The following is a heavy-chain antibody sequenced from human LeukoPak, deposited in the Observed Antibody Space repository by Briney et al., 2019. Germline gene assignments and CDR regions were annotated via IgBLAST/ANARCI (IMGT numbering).Heavy chain of an antibody. D-gene: IGHD2-15*01. CDR2: ISAYNGNT. Sequence: ASVKVSCKASGYTFTTYGISWVRQAPGQGLEWMGWISAYNGNTNYAQKLQGRVTMTTDISTSTAYMELRSLRSDDTAVYYCAREAHFCSGGSCSNYWGQGTLDTVSS. CDR1: GYTFTTYG. CDR3: AREAHFCSGGSCSNY. V-gene: IGHV1-18*01. J-gene: IGHJ4*02.